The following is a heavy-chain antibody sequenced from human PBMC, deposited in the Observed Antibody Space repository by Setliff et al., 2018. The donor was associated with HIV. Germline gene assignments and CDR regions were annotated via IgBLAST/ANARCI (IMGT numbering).Heavy chain of an antibody. CDR3: ASSYDILTGYDY. J-gene: IGHJ4*02. V-gene: IGHV4-38-2*02. Sequence: SETLSLTCTVSGDSISSGYYWGWIRQPPGKGLEWIGSIYHSGSTYYNPSLKSRVTISVDTSKNQFSLKLSSVTAADTAVYYCASSYDILTGYDYWGQGTLVTVSS. CDR1: GDSISSGYY. D-gene: IGHD3-9*01. CDR2: IYHSGST.